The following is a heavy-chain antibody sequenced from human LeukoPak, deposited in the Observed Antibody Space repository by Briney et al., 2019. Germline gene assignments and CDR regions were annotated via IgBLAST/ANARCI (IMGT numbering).Heavy chain of an antibody. D-gene: IGHD3-3*01. J-gene: IGHJ6*02. V-gene: IGHV1-18*01. CDR3: AREKYYDFWSGKYYYYDMDV. CDR2: ISAYNGNT. Sequence: ASVKVSCKASGYTFTSYGISWVRQAPGQGLEWMGWISAYNGNTNYAQKLQGRVTMTTDTSTSTAYMELRSLRSDDTAVYYCAREKYYDFWSGKYYYYDMDVWGQGTTVTVSS. CDR1: GYTFTSYG.